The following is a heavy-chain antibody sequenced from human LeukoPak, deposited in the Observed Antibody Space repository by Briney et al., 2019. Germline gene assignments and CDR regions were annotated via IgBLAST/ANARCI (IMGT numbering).Heavy chain of an antibody. CDR1: GGSISSGSYY. J-gene: IGHJ4*02. D-gene: IGHD6-6*01. Sequence: SETLSLTCTVSGGSISSGSYYWSWIRQPAGKGLEWIGRIYTSGSTNYNPSLKSRVTISVDTSKNQFSLKLSSVTAADTAVYYCARGTIAARRPFDYWGQGTLVTVSP. V-gene: IGHV4-61*02. CDR2: IYTSGST. CDR3: ARGTIAARRPFDY.